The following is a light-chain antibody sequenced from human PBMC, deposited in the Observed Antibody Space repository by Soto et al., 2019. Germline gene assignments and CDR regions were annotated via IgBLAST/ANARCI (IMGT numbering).Light chain of an antibody. CDR1: QSVSSSF. V-gene: IGKV3-20*01. J-gene: IGKJ4*01. Sequence: EIVLTQSPGTLSLSGGERATLSCRASQSVSSSFLAWYQQKPGQAPRLLIYGASSRATGIPDRFSGSGSGTDFTLTISRLEPEDFAVYYCQQYDSSPLTFGGGTKVEIK. CDR2: GAS. CDR3: QQYDSSPLT.